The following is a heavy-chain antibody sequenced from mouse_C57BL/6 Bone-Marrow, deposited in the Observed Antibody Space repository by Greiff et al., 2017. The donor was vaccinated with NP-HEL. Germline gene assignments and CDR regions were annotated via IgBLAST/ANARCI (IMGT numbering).Heavy chain of an antibody. Sequence: VQLQQSGPVLVKPGASVKMSCKASGYTFTDYYMNWVKQSHGKSLEWIGVINPYNGGTSYNQKFKGKATLTVDKSSSTAYMELNRLTSEDSAVYYCARGGYYTYYYAMDYWGQGTSVTVSS. CDR3: ARGGYYTYYYAMDY. CDR1: GYTFTDYY. V-gene: IGHV1-19*01. CDR2: INPYNGGT. D-gene: IGHD2-12*01. J-gene: IGHJ4*01.